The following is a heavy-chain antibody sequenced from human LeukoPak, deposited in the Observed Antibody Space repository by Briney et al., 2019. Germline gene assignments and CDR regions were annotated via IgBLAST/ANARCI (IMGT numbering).Heavy chain of an antibody. J-gene: IGHJ4*02. CDR1: GYTFTSYY. CDR2: INPSGGST. D-gene: IGHD5-12*01. Sequence: ASVKVSCKASGYTFTSYYMHWVRQAPGQGLEWMGIINPSGGSTSYAQKFQGRVTMTREMSTSTVYMELSSLRSEDTAVYYCARGGYDYEELDYWGQGTLVTVSS. V-gene: IGHV1-46*01. CDR3: ARGGYDYEELDY.